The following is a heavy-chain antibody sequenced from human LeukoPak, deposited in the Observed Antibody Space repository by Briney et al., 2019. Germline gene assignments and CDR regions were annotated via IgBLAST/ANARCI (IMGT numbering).Heavy chain of an antibody. CDR1: GFTFSSYS. Sequence: SLRLSCAASGFTFSSYSMNWVRQAPGKWLEWDSSISSSSSYISYADSVKGRFTISRDNAKNSLYLQMNSLRAEDTAVYYCAGPYSSGGAFDIWGQGTMVTVSS. CDR3: AGPYSSGGAFDI. J-gene: IGHJ3*02. D-gene: IGHD6-19*01. V-gene: IGHV3-21*01. CDR2: ISSSSSYI.